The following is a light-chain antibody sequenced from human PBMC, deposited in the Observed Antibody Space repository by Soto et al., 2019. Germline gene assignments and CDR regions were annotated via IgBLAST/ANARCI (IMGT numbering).Light chain of an antibody. CDR2: DAS. V-gene: IGKV3-20*01. CDR1: QSVSSSY. Sequence: EIVLTQSPGTLSLSPGERATLSCRASQSVSSSYLAWYQQKPGQAPRLLIYDASSRATGIPDRFSGSGSGTDFTLTISRLEPEDFAVYYCQQYGISPLTFGPGTKVDIK. CDR3: QQYGISPLT. J-gene: IGKJ3*01.